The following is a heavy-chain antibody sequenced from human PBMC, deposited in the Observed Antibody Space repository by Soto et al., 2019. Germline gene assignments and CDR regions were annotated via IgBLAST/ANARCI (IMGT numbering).Heavy chain of an antibody. CDR1: VGTFSRYA. Sequence: QVQLVQSGSEVKKPGSSVKVSCKASVGTFSRYAISWVRQAPGLGLEWMGGIIPIFGTANYAQKFQDGVTITASKPTSPAYMEQSSLRSADTAVYYCASNTPGEGADCGGYCAPVWGKGTLVTVSS. D-gene: IGHD2-21*02. CDR2: IIPIFGTA. V-gene: IGHV1-69*06. J-gene: IGHJ1*01. CDR3: ASNTPGEGADCGGYCAPV.